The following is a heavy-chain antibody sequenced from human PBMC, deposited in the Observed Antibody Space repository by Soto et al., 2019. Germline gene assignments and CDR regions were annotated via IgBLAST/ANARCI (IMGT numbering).Heavy chain of an antibody. CDR2: IYYSGST. CDR3: ARRYSSGFDY. V-gene: IGHV4-59*08. J-gene: IGHJ4*02. D-gene: IGHD6-19*01. Sequence: QVQLQESGPGLVKPSETLSLTCTLSGGSINSYYWSWIRQPPGKGLEWIGYIYYSGSTKYNPSLKSRVTISVDTSKNQFSLNLSSVTAADTAVYYCARRYSSGFDYWGQGTLVTVSS. CDR1: GGSINSYY.